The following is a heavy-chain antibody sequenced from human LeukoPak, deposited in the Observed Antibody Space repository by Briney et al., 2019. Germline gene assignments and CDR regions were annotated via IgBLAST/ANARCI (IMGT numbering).Heavy chain of an antibody. Sequence: GGSLRLSCAASGFTVSSNYMSWVRKAPGKGLEWVSVIYSGGSTYYADSVKGRFTISRDNSKNTLYLQMNSLRTEDTALYYCAKDLPGYCSGGSCYPGDAFFDYWGQGTLVTVSS. J-gene: IGHJ4*02. V-gene: IGHV3-53*05. D-gene: IGHD2-15*01. CDR3: AKDLPGYCSGGSCYPGDAFFDY. CDR2: IYSGGST. CDR1: GFTVSSNY.